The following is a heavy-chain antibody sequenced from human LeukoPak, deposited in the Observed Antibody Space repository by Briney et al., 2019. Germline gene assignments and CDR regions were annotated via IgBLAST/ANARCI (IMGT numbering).Heavy chain of an antibody. V-gene: IGHV3-48*02. CDR3: ARGRYFDL. J-gene: IGHJ2*01. CDR2: ITTDSTTI. Sequence: GGSLGLSCAASGFTFSIYSMNWVRQAPGKGLEWVSYITTDSTTIYYADSVKGRFTISRDNAKNSLYLQMNSLRDEDTAVYYCARGRYFDLWGRGTLVTVSS. CDR1: GFTFSIYS.